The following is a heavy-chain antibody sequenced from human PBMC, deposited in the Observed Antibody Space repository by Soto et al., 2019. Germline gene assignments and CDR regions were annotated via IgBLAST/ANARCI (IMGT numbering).Heavy chain of an antibody. V-gene: IGHV2-5*02. J-gene: IGHJ4*02. CDR2: VSWDDDQ. Sequence: SGPTLVNPTQTLTLTCAFSGFPLTTGGEAVGWIRQPPGKALEWLALVSWDDDQRYNPSLKRRLTVTKDSSKKQVVLTMTDMDPVDTATYYCAHRLYSTLFDYWGPGTLVTVSS. D-gene: IGHD4-4*01. CDR1: GFPLTTGGEA. CDR3: AHRLYSTLFDY.